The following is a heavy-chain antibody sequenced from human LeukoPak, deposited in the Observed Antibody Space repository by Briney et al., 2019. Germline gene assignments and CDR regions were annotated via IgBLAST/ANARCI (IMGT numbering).Heavy chain of an antibody. V-gene: IGHV3-23*01. D-gene: IGHD5-18*01. J-gene: IGHJ4*02. Sequence: GGSLRLSCAASGFIFSNYAMSWVRQAPGKGLEWVSGISAGGGSTYYAESVKGRFTISRDNSKSTLYLQMNSLRAEDTAVYYCAKDPGYGREVDLYWGQGTLVTVSS. CDR3: AKDPGYGREVDLY. CDR1: GFIFSNYA. CDR2: ISAGGGST.